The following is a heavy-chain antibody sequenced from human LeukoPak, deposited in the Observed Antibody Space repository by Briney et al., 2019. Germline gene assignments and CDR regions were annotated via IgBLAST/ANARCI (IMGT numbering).Heavy chain of an antibody. J-gene: IGHJ4*02. CDR2: IKSKTDGGTT. CDR3: TTEGHKGNYYGSGSYFDY. Sequence: GGSLRLSCAASGFTFNNYVMIWVRQAPGKGLEWVGRIKSKTDGGTTDYAAPVKGRFTISRDDSKNTLYLQMNSLKTEDTAVYYCTTEGHKGNYYGSGSYFDYWGQGTLVTVSS. D-gene: IGHD3-10*01. V-gene: IGHV3-15*01. CDR1: GFTFNNYV.